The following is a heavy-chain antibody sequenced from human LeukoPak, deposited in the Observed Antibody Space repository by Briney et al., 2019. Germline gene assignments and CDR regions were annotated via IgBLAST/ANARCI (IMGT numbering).Heavy chain of an antibody. V-gene: IGHV3-9*01. D-gene: IGHD3-16*02. CDR1: GFTFDDYA. Sequence: GGSLRLSCAASGFTFDDYAMHWVRQAPGKGLEWVSGITWHSDSMDYADSVKGRFTISRDNTKNSLYLQMNSLRAEDTALYYYTGLSELRLGELSLERPNYWGQGTLVTVSS. J-gene: IGHJ4*02. CDR2: ITWHSDSM. CDR3: TGLSELRLGELSLERPNY.